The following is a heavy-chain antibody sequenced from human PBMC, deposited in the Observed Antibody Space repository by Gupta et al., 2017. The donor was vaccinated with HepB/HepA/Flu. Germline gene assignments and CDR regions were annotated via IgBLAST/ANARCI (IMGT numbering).Heavy chain of an antibody. CDR3: VGLXRSSSSVGDAVDY. D-gene: IGHD6-6*01. V-gene: IGHV3-73*02. CDR1: GFTFSGSN. Sequence: EVQLVESGGGLVQPGESLKLSCAASGFTFSGSNIEWVRQASGKGLEWVGRIRNKDKSYATQYAASMKGRFSIFRDDSQNTAYLQMSSLKIEDTXVXYCVGLXRSSSSVGDAVDYWGQGTLVTVSS. CDR2: IRNKDKSYAT. J-gene: IGHJ4*02.